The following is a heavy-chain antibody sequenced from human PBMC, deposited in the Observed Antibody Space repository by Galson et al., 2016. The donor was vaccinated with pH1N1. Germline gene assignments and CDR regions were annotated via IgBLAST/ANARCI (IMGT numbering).Heavy chain of an antibody. J-gene: IGHJ4*02. CDR3: SADVYDFWSVSGDY. CDR1: GFTFDDYA. Sequence: SLRLSCAASGFTFDDYAMHWVRQAPGKGLEWVGRIKSKTDGGTTDYAAPVKGRFTISRDDSKNTLYLQINNLKIEDTAVYYCSADVYDFWSVSGDYWGQGTLLTVSS. CDR2: IKSKTDGGTT. D-gene: IGHD3-3*01. V-gene: IGHV3-15*01.